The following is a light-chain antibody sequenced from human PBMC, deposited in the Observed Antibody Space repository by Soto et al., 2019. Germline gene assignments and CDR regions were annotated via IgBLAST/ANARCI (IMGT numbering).Light chain of an antibody. CDR3: SSYTSSSTWV. CDR2: DVS. J-gene: IGLJ3*02. Sequence: QSALTQPASVSGSPGQSITISCTGTSSDIGAYNYVSWHQQHPGKAPKLMIYDVSYRPPGVSDRFSGSKSGNTASLTISGLQAEDEADYYCSSYTSSSTWVFGGGTKLTVL. CDR1: SSDIGAYNY. V-gene: IGLV2-14*03.